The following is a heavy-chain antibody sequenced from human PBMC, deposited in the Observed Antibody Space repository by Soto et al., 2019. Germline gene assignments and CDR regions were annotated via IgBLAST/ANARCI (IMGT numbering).Heavy chain of an antibody. CDR1: GGTFSSYA. V-gene: IGHV1-69*13. J-gene: IGHJ6*02. D-gene: IGHD5-12*01. CDR3: AREGAGGSGYKLSNYYYYGMDV. CDR2: IIPIFGTA. Sequence: GASVKVSCKASGGTFSSYAISWVRQAPGQGLEWMGGIIPIFGTANYAQKFQGRVTITADESTSTAYMELSSLRSEDTAVYYCAREGAGGSGYKLSNYYYYGMDVWGQGTTVTVSS.